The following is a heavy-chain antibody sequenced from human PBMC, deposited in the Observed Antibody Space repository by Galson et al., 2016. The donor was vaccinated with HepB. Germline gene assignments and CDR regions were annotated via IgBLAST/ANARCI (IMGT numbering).Heavy chain of an antibody. CDR2: IDWNDNK. Sequence: PALVKPTQTLTLTCTFSGFSLSTSGMCVNWIRQPPGKALEWLARIDWNDNKYYSTSLRTRLTISKDTSKNQVVLTMTNMDPVDTAPFYCARTLSDYGFWSGCYDWGQGTLVTVSS. CDR3: ARTLSDYGFWSGCYD. V-gene: IGHV2-70*11. D-gene: IGHD3-3*01. J-gene: IGHJ4*02. CDR1: GFSLSTSGMC.